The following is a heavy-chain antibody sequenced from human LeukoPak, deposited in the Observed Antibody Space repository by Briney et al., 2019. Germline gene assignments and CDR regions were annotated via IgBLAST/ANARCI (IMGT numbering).Heavy chain of an antibody. J-gene: IGHJ4*02. CDR3: ATNGGGDSGYGNFDY. CDR1: GFTFSNAW. Sequence: PGGSLRLSCAASGFTFSNAWMGWVRQAPGKGLEWVSGISWNSDTIDLADSVKGRFTISRDNAKNSLYLQMNRLRAEDTALYYCATNGGGDSGYGNFDYWGQGTLVTVSS. D-gene: IGHD5-12*01. CDR2: ISWNSDTI. V-gene: IGHV3-9*01.